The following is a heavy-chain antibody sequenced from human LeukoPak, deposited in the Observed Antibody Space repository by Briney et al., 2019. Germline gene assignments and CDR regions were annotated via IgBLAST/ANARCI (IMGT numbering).Heavy chain of an antibody. V-gene: IGHV4-31*03. CDR2: IYYSGST. D-gene: IGHD3-22*01. Sequence: SETLSLTCTVSGGSLSSGGYYWSWIRQHPGKGLEWIGYIYYSGSTYYNPSLKSRVTMSVDTSKNQFSLKLSSVTAADTAVYYCAREPSYSSGYSYAFDIWGQGTMVTVSS. J-gene: IGHJ3*02. CDR1: GGSLSSGGYY. CDR3: AREPSYSSGYSYAFDI.